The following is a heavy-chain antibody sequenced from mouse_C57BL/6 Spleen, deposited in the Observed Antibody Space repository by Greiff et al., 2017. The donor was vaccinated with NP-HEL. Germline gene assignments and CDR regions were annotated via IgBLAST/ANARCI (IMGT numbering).Heavy chain of an antibody. Sequence: EVKLVESGGDLVKPGGSLKLSCAASGFTFSSYGMSWVRQTPDKRLEWVATISSGGSYTYYPDSVKGRFTNSRDNAKNTLYLQMSSLKSEGTAMYYRARHLYGSSPYYFDYWGQGTTLTVSS. CDR3: ARHLYGSSPYYFDY. V-gene: IGHV5-6*01. CDR2: ISSGGSYT. J-gene: IGHJ2*01. D-gene: IGHD1-1*01. CDR1: GFTFSSYG.